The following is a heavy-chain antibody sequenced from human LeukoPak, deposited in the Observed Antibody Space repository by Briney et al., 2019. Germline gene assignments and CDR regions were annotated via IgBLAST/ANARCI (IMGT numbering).Heavy chain of an antibody. CDR3: ARRYYDFWSGAAGVYYMDV. J-gene: IGHJ6*03. Sequence: PSETLSLTCTVSGVSINSHAWNWVRQAPGKGLEWVGNIYYNGNTTDNPSLKSRVTISIDTSKNQFSLKLTSVTAADTAVYYCARRYYDFWSGAAGVYYMDVWGKGTTVTVSS. CDR1: GVSINSHA. CDR2: IYYNGNT. V-gene: IGHV4-59*11. D-gene: IGHD3-3*01.